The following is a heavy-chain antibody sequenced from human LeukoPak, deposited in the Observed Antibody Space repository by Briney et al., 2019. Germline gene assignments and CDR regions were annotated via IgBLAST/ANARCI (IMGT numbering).Heavy chain of an antibody. CDR3: AKLGGGVTVTGLRYFDY. D-gene: IGHD6-19*01. CDR2: IGSSGSTT. Sequence: GGSLRLSCAASGFTFSNYGLSWVRQAPGKGLEWVSGIGSSGSTTYYADSVKGRFTISRDNSKNTLYLQMNSLRAEDTAVYYCAKLGGGVTVTGLRYFDYRGQGTLVTVSS. CDR1: GFTFSNYG. J-gene: IGHJ4*02. V-gene: IGHV3-23*01.